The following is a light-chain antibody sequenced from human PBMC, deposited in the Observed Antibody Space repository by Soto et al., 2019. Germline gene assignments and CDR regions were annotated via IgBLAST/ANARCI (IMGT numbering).Light chain of an antibody. CDR2: NNN. Sequence: QSVLTQPPSASETPGQRVTISCSGSSSNIGSNTVNWYQQLPGTAPKLLIYNNNQRPSGVPDRFSGFKSGTSASLAISGLQCEDEADYYCAAWDDSLNGLVFGTGTKLTVL. V-gene: IGLV1-44*01. J-gene: IGLJ1*01. CDR1: SSNIGSNT. CDR3: AAWDDSLNGLV.